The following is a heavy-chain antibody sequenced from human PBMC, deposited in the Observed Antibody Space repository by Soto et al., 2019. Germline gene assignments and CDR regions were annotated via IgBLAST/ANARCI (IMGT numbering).Heavy chain of an antibody. V-gene: IGHV3-21*01. CDR3: ESARMAPTYPEAF. CDR2: IDSSSNDI. Sequence: EVHLVESGGGLVKPGGSLRLSCVASGFTFSFSTMNWVRQAPGKGLEWVSSIDSSSNDIHYADSVRVRFTISRANGKSALYLQMNNLRADDTAVYSCESARMAPTYPEAFWGQGNVVTVSS. D-gene: IGHD2-21*01. CDR1: GFTFSFST. J-gene: IGHJ4*02.